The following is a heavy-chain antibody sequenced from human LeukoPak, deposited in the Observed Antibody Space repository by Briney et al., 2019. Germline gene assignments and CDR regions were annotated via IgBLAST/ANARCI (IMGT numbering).Heavy chain of an antibody. D-gene: IGHD2-15*01. CDR1: GFTFSSYG. J-gene: IGHJ4*02. V-gene: IGHV3-30*02. Sequence: PGGSLRLSCAASGFTFSSYGMHWVRQAPGKGLEWVAFIRYDGSNKYYADSVKGRFTISRDNSKNTLYLQMNSLRAEDTAVYYCAKDWDFGSQRSDYWGQGTLVTVSS. CDR3: AKDWDFGSQRSDY. CDR2: IRYDGSNK.